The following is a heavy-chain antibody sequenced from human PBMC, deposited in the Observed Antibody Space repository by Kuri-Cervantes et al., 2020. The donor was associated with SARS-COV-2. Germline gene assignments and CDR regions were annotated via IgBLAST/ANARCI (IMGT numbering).Heavy chain of an antibody. CDR3: ARGMVRGIIQYYYYPMDV. CDR1: GYTFTGYY. D-gene: IGHD3-10*01. CDR2: INPNSGGT. Sequence: ASVKVSCKASGYTFTGYYMHWVRQAPGQGLKWMGWINPNSGGTNYAQKFQGWVTMTRDTSISTVYMELSRLRSDDTAVYYCARGMVRGIIQYYYYPMDVWGQGTTVTVSS. V-gene: IGHV1-2*04. J-gene: IGHJ6*02.